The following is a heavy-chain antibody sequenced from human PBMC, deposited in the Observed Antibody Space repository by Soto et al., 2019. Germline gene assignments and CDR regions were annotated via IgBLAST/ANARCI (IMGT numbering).Heavy chain of an antibody. CDR3: ARSPPYDSSGYYGMDV. Sequence: QVQLVQSGAEVKKPGSSVKVSCKASGGTFSSYAISWVRQAPGQGLEWMGVIIPIFGIPNYAQKFQGRVTITADEFTSTAYMELSSLRSEDTARYYCARSPPYDSSGYYGMDVWGQGTTVTVSS. V-gene: IGHV1-69*01. CDR1: GGTFSSYA. D-gene: IGHD3-22*01. CDR2: IIPIFGIP. J-gene: IGHJ6*02.